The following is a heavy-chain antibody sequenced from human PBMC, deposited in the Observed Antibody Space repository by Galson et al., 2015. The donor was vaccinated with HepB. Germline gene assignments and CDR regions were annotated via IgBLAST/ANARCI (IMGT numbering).Heavy chain of an antibody. D-gene: IGHD6-19*01. CDR1: GDSVSSNSAA. Sequence: CAISGDSVSSNSAAWNWIRQSPSRGLEWLGRTYYRSKWYNDYAVSVKSRITINPDTSKNQFSLQLNSVTPEDTAVYYCARDTPHPWSGWYGGGVKGGYYYGMDVWGQGTTVTVSS. CDR3: ARDTPHPWSGWYGGGVKGGYYYGMDV. CDR2: TYYRSKWYN. V-gene: IGHV6-1*01. J-gene: IGHJ6*02.